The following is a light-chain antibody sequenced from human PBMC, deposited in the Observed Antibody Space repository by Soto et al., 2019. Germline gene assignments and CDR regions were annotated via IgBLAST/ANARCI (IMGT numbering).Light chain of an antibody. CDR2: EVN. J-gene: IGLJ2*01. Sequence: QSALTQPASVSGSPGQSITISCTGSSSDIGDYDYVSWYQQHPGKAPKLMIYEVNNRPSGVSNRFSGSKSGNAASLTISGLQAEDEADYFCSSYTSTNSILFGGGTKVTVL. CDR3: SSYTSTNSIL. V-gene: IGLV2-14*01. CDR1: SSDIGDYDY.